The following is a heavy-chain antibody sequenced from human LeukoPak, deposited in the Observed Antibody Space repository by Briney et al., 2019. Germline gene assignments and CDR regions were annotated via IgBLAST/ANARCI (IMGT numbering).Heavy chain of an antibody. CDR1: VGSISISSYY. CDR3: ARAFFYDYVWGSYPET. V-gene: IGHV4-39*07. D-gene: IGHD3-16*02. CDR2: IYYSGRT. Sequence: SETLSLTCTVSVGSISISSYYSGWIRHPPGKRLEWIGSIYYSGRTYYNPSLKSRLTLSVDPSKNQFSLKLSSVSVADTGVYYCARAFFYDYVWGSYPETWGQGSLVTVSS. J-gene: IGHJ5*02.